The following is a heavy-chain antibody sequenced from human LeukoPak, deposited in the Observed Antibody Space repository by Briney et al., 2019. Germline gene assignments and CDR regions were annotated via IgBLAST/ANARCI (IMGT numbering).Heavy chain of an antibody. V-gene: IGHV3-7*03. CDR3: SRARGYCSGGSCFPPDY. J-gene: IGHJ4*02. CDR1: GFTFSNYW. D-gene: IGHD2-15*01. CDR2: IKQDGSEK. Sequence: GGSLSLSCIVSGFTFSNYWMTWVRQAPGEGLEWLADIKQDGSEKYYVGSVRGRFTISRDNAKNSLYLQMNSLGAEDTAVYYCSRARGYCSGGSCFPPDYWGQGTLVTVSS.